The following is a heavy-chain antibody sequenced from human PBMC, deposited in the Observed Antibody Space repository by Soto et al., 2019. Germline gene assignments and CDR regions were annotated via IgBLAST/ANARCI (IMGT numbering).Heavy chain of an antibody. J-gene: IGHJ6*02. V-gene: IGHV3-48*02. CDR2: ISSSSSTI. CDR1: GFTFSSYS. D-gene: IGHD4-17*01. Sequence: PWGSLRLSCAASGFTFSSYSMNWVRQAPGKGLEWVSYISSSSSTIYYADSVKGRFTISRDNAKNSLYLQMNSLRDEDTAVYYCARVADGDFPRGYYYGMDVWGQGTTVTVS. CDR3: ARVADGDFPRGYYYGMDV.